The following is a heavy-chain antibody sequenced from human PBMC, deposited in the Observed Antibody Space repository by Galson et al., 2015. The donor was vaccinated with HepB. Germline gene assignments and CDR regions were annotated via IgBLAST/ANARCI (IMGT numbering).Heavy chain of an antibody. D-gene: IGHD2-15*01. CDR1: GFTFSSYA. CDR3: VKALGYCSGGSCPWVAYYYGMDV. Sequence: SLRLSCAASGFTFSSYAMHWVRQAPGKGLEYVSAISSNGGSTYYADSVKGRFTISRDNSKNTLYLQMSSLRAEDTAVYYCVKALGYCSGGSCPWVAYYYGMDVWGQGTTVTVSS. CDR2: ISSNGGST. V-gene: IGHV3-64D*06. J-gene: IGHJ6*02.